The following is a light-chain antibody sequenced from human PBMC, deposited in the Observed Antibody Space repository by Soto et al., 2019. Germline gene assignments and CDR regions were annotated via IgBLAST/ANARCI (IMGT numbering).Light chain of an antibody. V-gene: IGKV1D-13*01. CDR1: QVISNT. CDR3: QQFRYYPT. J-gene: IGKJ4*01. Sequence: AIQLTQSPSSLSASVGDRVTITCRASQVISNTLAWYQQKPGKPPKLLIYDASSLESGVPSRFSGSGSGTDFTLTIRSLQPEDFATYYCQQFRYYPTFGGVTKVETK. CDR2: DAS.